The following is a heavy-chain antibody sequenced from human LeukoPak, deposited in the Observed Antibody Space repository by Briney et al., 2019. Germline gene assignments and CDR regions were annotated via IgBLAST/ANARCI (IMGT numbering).Heavy chain of an antibody. V-gene: IGHV3-48*03. CDR3: ARVDFGLERRKGHAFDI. D-gene: IGHD1-1*01. CDR1: GFTFRSFE. CDR2: ISSSGSTI. Sequence: GGSLRLSCAAPGFTFRSFEKNWVRQAPGKGLEWVSYISSSGSTIYYADSVKGRFTISRDNAKNSLYLQMNSLRAEVTAVYYCARVDFGLERRKGHAFDIWGQGTMVTVSS. J-gene: IGHJ3*02.